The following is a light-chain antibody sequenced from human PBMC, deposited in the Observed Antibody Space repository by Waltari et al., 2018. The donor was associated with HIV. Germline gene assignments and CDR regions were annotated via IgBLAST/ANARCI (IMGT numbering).Light chain of an antibody. CDR3: AAWDSSFSVVV. J-gene: IGLJ2*01. CDR2: RNN. CDR1: SNNVGNQG. V-gene: IGLV10-54*01. Sequence: QAGLTQPPSVSKGLRQTATLPCTGNSNNVGNQGAAWLQQHQGHPPKLLSYRNNNRPSGISERFSASRSGNTASLTITGLQPEDEADYYCAAWDSSFSVVVFGGGTKLTVL.